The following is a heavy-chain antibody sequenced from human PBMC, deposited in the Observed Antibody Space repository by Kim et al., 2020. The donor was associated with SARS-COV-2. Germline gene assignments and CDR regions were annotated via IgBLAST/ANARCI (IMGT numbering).Heavy chain of an antibody. CDR3: AKSPNYSGSGTYFDY. V-gene: IGHV3-23*01. D-gene: IGHD3-10*01. J-gene: IGHJ4*02. Sequence: GKGRFTISRDNSKNTLYLQMNSLRAEDTAVYHCAKSPNYSGSGTYFDYWGQGTLVTVSS.